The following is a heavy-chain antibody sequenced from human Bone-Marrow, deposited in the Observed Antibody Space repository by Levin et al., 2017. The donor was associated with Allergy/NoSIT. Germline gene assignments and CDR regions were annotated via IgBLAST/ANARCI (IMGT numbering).Heavy chain of an antibody. CDR1: GFIFEDYA. V-gene: IGHV3-9*01. J-gene: IGHJ4*02. Sequence: LSLTCEASGFIFEDYAMHWVRQAPGKGLEWVSGIVWNSAVTAYADFVEGRFTISRDNAKKSLYLQMDSLRPEDTALYFCARVDSSGYSHYFDYWGQGILVTVSS. CDR2: IVWNSAVT. D-gene: IGHD3-22*01. CDR3: ARVDSSGYSHYFDY.